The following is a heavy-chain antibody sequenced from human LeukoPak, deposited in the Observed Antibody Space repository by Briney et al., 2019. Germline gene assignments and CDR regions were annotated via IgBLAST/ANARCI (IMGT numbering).Heavy chain of an antibody. CDR3: ARDLLGYCSSTSCPPY. Sequence: PGGSLRLSCAASGFTFSSYSMNWVRQAPGKGLEWVSSISSSSSYIYYADSVKGRFTISRDNAKNSLYLQMNSLRAEDTAVYYCARDLLGYCSSTSCPPYWGQGTLVTVSS. J-gene: IGHJ4*02. D-gene: IGHD2-2*01. CDR1: GFTFSSYS. V-gene: IGHV3-21*01. CDR2: ISSSSSYI.